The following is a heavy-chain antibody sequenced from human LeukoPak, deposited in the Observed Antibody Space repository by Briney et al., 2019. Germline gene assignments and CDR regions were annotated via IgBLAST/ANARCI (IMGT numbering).Heavy chain of an antibody. CDR3: ARISLGAIWGYYYGMDV. Sequence: ASVKVSCKASGFTFTSYDINWVRQASGQGLEWMGWMNPNNGNTGYAQKFQGRVTMTRDTSISTAYMELRGLRSEDTAVFYCARISLGAIWGYYYGMDVWGQGTTVTVSS. CDR2: MNPNNGNT. J-gene: IGHJ6*02. D-gene: IGHD1-26*01. CDR1: GFTFTSYD. V-gene: IGHV1-8*01.